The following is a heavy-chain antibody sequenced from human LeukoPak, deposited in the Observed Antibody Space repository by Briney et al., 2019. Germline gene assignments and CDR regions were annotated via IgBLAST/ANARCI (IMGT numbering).Heavy chain of an antibody. CDR2: IIPIFGTA. V-gene: IGHV1-69*05. J-gene: IGHJ4*02. Sequence: SVKVSCKASGGTFSSYAISWLRQASGQGLEWMGGIIPIFGTANYAQKFQGRVTITTDESTSTAYMELSSLRSEDTAVYYCARSPAEYSSSYFDYWGQGTLVTVSS. D-gene: IGHD6-6*01. CDR3: ARSPAEYSSSYFDY. CDR1: GGTFSSYA.